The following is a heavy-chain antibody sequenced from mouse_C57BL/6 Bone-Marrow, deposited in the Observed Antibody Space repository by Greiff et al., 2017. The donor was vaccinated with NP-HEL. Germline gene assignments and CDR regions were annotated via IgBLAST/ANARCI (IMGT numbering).Heavy chain of an antibody. CDR3: ERGESGGRAY. Sequence: VQLQQPGAELVKPGASVKLSCKASGYTFTSYWMHWVKQRPGQGLEWIGMIHPNSGSTNYNEKFKSKATLTVDNSSSTAYMQLSSLTSEDSAVYDCERGESGGRAYWGQGTLVTVSA. CDR2: IHPNSGST. V-gene: IGHV1-64*01. D-gene: IGHD3-3*01. CDR1: GYTFTSYW. J-gene: IGHJ3*01.